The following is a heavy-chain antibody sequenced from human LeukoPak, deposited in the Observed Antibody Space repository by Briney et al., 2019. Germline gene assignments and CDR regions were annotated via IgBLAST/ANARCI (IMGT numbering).Heavy chain of an antibody. CDR1: GGSISSYY. J-gene: IGHJ3*02. CDR2: IYYSGST. V-gene: IGHV4-59*08. Sequence: PSETLSLTCTVSGGSISSYYWSWIRQPPGKGLEWIGYIYYSGSTNYNPSLKSRVTISVDTSKNQFSLKLSSVTAADTAVYYCARVAAAGNLAHHAFDIWGQGTMVTVSS. CDR3: ARVAAAGNLAHHAFDI. D-gene: IGHD6-13*01.